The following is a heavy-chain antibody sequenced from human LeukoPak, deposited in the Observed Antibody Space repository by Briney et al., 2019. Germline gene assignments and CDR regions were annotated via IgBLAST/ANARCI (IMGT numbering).Heavy chain of an antibody. CDR1: GGSFSGYY. Sequence: SETLSLTCAINGGSFSGYYWIWIRKPPGKELEWIGEINHSGSTNYNPSLKSRVTISVDTSKNQFSLKLSSVTAADTAVYYCARAPRYGYGTLFDYWGQGTLVTVSS. D-gene: IGHD5-18*01. V-gene: IGHV4-34*01. J-gene: IGHJ4*02. CDR2: INHSGST. CDR3: ARAPRYGYGTLFDY.